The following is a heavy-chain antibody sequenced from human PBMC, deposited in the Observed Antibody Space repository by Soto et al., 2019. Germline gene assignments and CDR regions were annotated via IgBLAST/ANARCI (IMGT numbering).Heavy chain of an antibody. CDR2: IYCSGRT. D-gene: IGHD2-15*01. CDR1: GGSISSGGYY. CDR3: ARGSVVAATLFDY. Sequence: QVQLQESGPGLVKPSQTLSLTCTVSGGSISSGGYYWSWIRQHPGKGLEWIGYIYCSGRTYYNPSLKSRVTISVDTSKNQFSLKLSSVTAADTAVYYCARGSVVAATLFDYWGQGTLVTVSS. V-gene: IGHV4-31*03. J-gene: IGHJ4*02.